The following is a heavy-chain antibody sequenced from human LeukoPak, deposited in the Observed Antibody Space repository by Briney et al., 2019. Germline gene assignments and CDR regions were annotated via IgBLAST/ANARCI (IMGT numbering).Heavy chain of an antibody. V-gene: IGHV3-23*01. CDR2: ISGSGGST. Sequence: PGGSLRLSCAASGFTFNSYAMSWVRQAPGKGLEWVSGISGSGGSTYYADSVKGRFTISRDNSKNTLYLQMNSLRAEDTAVYYCAKDNRWVAVAGVFDYWGQGTLVTVPS. CDR3: AKDNRWVAVAGVFDY. D-gene: IGHD6-19*01. CDR1: GFTFNSYA. J-gene: IGHJ4*02.